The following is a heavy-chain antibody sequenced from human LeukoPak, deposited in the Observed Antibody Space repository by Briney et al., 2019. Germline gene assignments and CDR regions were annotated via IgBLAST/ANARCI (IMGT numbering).Heavy chain of an antibody. V-gene: IGHV3-11*04. CDR1: GFTVSSKY. CDR3: ARVGALSSSWLLY. Sequence: GGSLRLSCAASGFTVSSKYMTWVRQAPGKGLEWVSYISSSGSTIYYADSVKGRFTISRDNAKNSLYLQMNSLRAEDTAVYFCARVGALSSSWLLYWGQGTLVTVSS. J-gene: IGHJ4*02. D-gene: IGHD6-13*01. CDR2: ISSSGSTI.